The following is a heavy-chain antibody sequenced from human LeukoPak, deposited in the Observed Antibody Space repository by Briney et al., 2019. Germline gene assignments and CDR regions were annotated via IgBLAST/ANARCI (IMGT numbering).Heavy chain of an antibody. CDR2: ISGSGSST. Sequence: GGSLRLSCAASGFTFTSYAMSWVRQAPGKGLEWVSGISGSGSSTYYADSVKGRFTISRDNSKNTLYLQMNSLRGEDTAVYYCAKEGGKSSSSCYYFDHWGQGSLVTVSS. D-gene: IGHD2-2*01. V-gene: IGHV3-23*01. CDR1: GFTFTSYA. J-gene: IGHJ4*02. CDR3: AKEGGKSSSSCYYFDH.